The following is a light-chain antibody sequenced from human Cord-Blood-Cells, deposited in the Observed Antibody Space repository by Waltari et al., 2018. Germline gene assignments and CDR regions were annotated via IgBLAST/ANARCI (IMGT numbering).Light chain of an antibody. Sequence: EIVLTQSPGTLSLSPGERATLSCRASQSVSSSYLAWYQQKPGQAPRLLIYGASSRSTGSPDRVSGIGSGTDFTISISGLEPEDFAVYYCQQYGSSPLTFGGGTKVDIK. CDR3: QQYGSSPLT. CDR2: GAS. J-gene: IGKJ4*01. V-gene: IGKV3-20*01. CDR1: QSVSSSY.